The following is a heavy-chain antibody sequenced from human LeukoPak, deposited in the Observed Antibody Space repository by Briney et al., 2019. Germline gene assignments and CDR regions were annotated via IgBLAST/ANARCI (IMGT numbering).Heavy chain of an antibody. CDR2: INPNSGGT. Sequence: ASVKVSCKASGYTFTGYYMHWVRQAPGQGLEWMGWINPNSGGTNYAQKFQGRVTMTRDTSISTAYMELSSLRSEDTAVYYCARDCGFGESSKYYYYMDVWGKGTTVTVSS. V-gene: IGHV1-2*02. D-gene: IGHD3-10*01. CDR3: ARDCGFGESSKYYYYMDV. CDR1: GYTFTGYY. J-gene: IGHJ6*03.